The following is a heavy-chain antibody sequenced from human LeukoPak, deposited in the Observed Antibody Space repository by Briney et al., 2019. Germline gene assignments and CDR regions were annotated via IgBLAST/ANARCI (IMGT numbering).Heavy chain of an antibody. Sequence: SETLSLTCAVYGGSFSGYYWSWIRQPPGKGLEWIGEINHSGSTNYNPSLKSRVTISVDTSKNQFSLKLSSVTAADTAVYYCARIFGGPVSRRFDPWGQGTLVTVSS. D-gene: IGHD4-23*01. J-gene: IGHJ5*02. CDR3: ARIFGGPVSRRFDP. V-gene: IGHV4-34*01. CDR2: INHSGST. CDR1: GGSFSGYY.